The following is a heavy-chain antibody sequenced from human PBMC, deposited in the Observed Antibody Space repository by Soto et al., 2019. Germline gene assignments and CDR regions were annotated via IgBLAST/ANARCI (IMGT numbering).Heavy chain of an antibody. CDR1: GGSITRGGYY. Sequence: QVQLQESGPGLVKPSQTLSLTCTVAGGSITRGGYYWTWIRQHPGKGLEWIGYIYYSGSTYYNPSRKSRLTISVDTYKNQFALKLSSVTAADTAVYYCARVDSGGYAYFDYWGQGTLVTVSS. J-gene: IGHJ4*02. V-gene: IGHV4-31*03. CDR3: ARVDSGGYAYFDY. D-gene: IGHD5-12*01. CDR2: IYYSGST.